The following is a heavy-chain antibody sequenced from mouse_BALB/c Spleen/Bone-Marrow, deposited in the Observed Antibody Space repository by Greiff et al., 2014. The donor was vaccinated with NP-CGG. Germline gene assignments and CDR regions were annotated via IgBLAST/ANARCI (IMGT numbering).Heavy chain of an antibody. CDR2: IDPANGNT. J-gene: IGHJ3*01. CDR3: ASYYYGSSGFAY. D-gene: IGHD1-1*01. CDR1: GFNIKDTY. Sequence: VQLKESGAELVKPGASVKLSCTASGFNIKDTYMHWVKQRPEQGLEWIGRIDPANGNTKYDPKFPGQATITASTTPNTAYLQLSSLASEDPSVYYCASYYYGSSGFAYWGQGTLVTGSA. V-gene: IGHV14-3*02.